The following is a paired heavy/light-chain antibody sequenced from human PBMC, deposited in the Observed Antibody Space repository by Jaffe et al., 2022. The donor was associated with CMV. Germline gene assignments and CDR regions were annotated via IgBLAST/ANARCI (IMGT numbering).Heavy chain of an antibody. CDR3: ARHRRGASYGYNYFDS. D-gene: IGHD2-21*02. V-gene: IGHV4-59*08. CDR1: TDSFTLNY. J-gene: IGHJ4*02. CDR2: ISSSGST. Sequence: QVLLQESGPRLVKPSETLSLSCSVSTDSFTLNYWSWIRQAPGNRMEWIGYISSSGSTIYNPSLKSRVTMSVDTSKNQFSLTLSSVTAADTAVYYCARHRRGASYGYNYFDSWGQGRLVTVSS.
Light chain of an antibody. CDR1: QNINTY. CDR2: DAS. J-gene: IGKJ4*01. Sequence: DIQMTQSPSSLSTSIGDRVTITCQASQNINTYLSWYQRKPGKAPTLLIYDASTLETGVPSRFSGSGSGTDFTFTISSLQPEDLATYYCQQYNHFPLTFGGGTKVEI. CDR3: QQYNHFPLT. V-gene: IGKV1-33*01.